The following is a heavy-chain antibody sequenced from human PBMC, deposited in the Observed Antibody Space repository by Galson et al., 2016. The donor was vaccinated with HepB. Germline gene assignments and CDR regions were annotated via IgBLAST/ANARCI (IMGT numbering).Heavy chain of an antibody. V-gene: IGHV4-34*01. Sequence: ETLSLTCAVYGGSFSGYYWSWIRQPPGKGLEWIGEINYSGSTNYNPSLKSRVTISVDTSKNQLSLKLSSVTAADTAVYYCARGRLRWGIIAAATPKVHAFDIWGQGTMVTVSS. D-gene: IGHD2-15*01. CDR2: INYSGST. J-gene: IGHJ3*02. CDR3: ARGRLRWGIIAAATPKVHAFDI. CDR1: GGSFSGYY.